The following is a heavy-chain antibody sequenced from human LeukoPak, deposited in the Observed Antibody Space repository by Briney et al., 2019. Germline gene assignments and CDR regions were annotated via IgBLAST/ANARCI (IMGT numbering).Heavy chain of an antibody. D-gene: IGHD3-22*01. CDR1: GFTFSTYG. CDR2: IWYDGSEK. J-gene: IGHJ4*02. V-gene: IGHV3-33*03. Sequence: PGGSLRLSCVASGFTFSTYGMHWVRQAPGKGLEWVAVIWYDGSEKYYGDSVKGRFTISRDNSKNTLYLQMNSLRTEDTALYYCAKASNLRGYYYDSSPQFDYWGQGTLVTVSS. CDR3: AKASNLRGYYYDSSPQFDY.